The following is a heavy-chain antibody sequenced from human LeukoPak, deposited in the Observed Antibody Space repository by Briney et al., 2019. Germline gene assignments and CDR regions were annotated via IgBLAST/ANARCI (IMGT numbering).Heavy chain of an antibody. J-gene: IGHJ3*02. Sequence: GGSLRLSCAASGFTVSSNYMSWVRQAPGKGLEWVSTIGGSGDRTYYADSVKGRFTISRDTSKNTLYLQMNSLRAEDTAVYYCAKLKGYCSSTSCYKFSAFDIWGQGTMVTVSS. CDR2: IGGSGDRT. V-gene: IGHV3-23*01. CDR1: GFTVSSNY. CDR3: AKLKGYCSSTSCYKFSAFDI. D-gene: IGHD2-2*02.